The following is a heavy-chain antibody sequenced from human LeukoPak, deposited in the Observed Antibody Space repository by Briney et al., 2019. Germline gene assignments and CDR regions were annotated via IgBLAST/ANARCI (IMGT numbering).Heavy chain of an antibody. CDR2: IRYDGSNK. J-gene: IGHJ6*03. D-gene: IGHD4-17*01. Sequence: GGSLRLSCAASGFTFSSYSMNWVRQAPGKGLEWVAFIRYDGSNKYYADSVKGRFTISRDNSKNTLYLQMYSLRAEDTAVYYCAKIPYGDYVLDYYYYMDVWGKGTTVTISS. CDR1: GFTFSSYS. CDR3: AKIPYGDYVLDYYYYMDV. V-gene: IGHV3-30*02.